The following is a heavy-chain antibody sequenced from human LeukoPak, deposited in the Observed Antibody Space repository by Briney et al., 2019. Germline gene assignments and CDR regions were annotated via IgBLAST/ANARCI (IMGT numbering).Heavy chain of an antibody. J-gene: IGHJ4*02. CDR1: GYSFTSYW. Sequence: RGESLKISCKGSGYSFTSYWISWVRQMPGKGLEWMGRIDPSDSYTNYSPSFQGHVTISADKSISTAYLQWSSLKASDTAMYHCARHAITMVRGVITLDYWGQGTLVTVSS. V-gene: IGHV5-10-1*01. CDR2: IDPSDSYT. D-gene: IGHD3-10*01. CDR3: ARHAITMVRGVITLDY.